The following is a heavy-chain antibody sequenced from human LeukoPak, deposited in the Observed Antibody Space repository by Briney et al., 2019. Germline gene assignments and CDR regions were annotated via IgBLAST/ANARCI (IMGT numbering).Heavy chain of an antibody. CDR2: INPSDGST. CDR3: ATVRSSSSGEIDY. V-gene: IGHV1-46*01. CDR1: GYSFTSCY. Sequence: GASVKVSCKASGYSFTSCYMHWVRQAPGQGLEWMGIINPSDGSTNYAQKFQGRVTMTRDTSTSTIYMELSTLRSEDTAVYYCATVRSSSSGEIDYWGQGTLVTVSS. D-gene: IGHD6-6*01. J-gene: IGHJ4*02.